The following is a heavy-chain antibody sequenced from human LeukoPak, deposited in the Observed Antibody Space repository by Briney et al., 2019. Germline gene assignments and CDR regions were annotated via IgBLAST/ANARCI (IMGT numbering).Heavy chain of an antibody. D-gene: IGHD2/OR15-2a*01. Sequence: GGSLRLSCAASGFTFDDYAMHWVRQAPGKGLEWVSGINWNGGGTGYGDSVKGRFTISRDNAENSLYLQMNTLRAEDTALYYCARDRNPSQQGRVASDIWGQGTMVTVSS. V-gene: IGHV3-20*04. J-gene: IGHJ3*02. CDR1: GFTFDDYA. CDR3: ARDRNPSQQGRVASDI. CDR2: INWNGGGT.